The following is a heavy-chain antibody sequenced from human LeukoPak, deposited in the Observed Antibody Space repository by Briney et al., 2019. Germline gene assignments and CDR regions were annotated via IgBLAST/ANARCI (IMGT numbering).Heavy chain of an antibody. CDR1: GFTFSSYG. J-gene: IGHJ6*02. Sequence: GGSLRLSCAASGFTFSSYGMHWVRQAPGKGLEWVAVISDDARNQYYADSVRGRFTASRDNSKSTLYLQMNTLRAEDTAVYYCAKDIKYSGRQSYGMDVWGQGSTVTVSS. V-gene: IGHV3-30*18. CDR2: ISDDARNQ. D-gene: IGHD1-26*01. CDR3: AKDIKYSGRQSYGMDV.